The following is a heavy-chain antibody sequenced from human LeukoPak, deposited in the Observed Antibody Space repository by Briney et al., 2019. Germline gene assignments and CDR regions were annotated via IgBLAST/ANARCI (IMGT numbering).Heavy chain of an antibody. V-gene: IGHV3-33*01. D-gene: IGHD3-22*01. Sequence: SGGSLRLSCAASGLTFSNYGMHWVRQAPGKGLEWVALIWNDGSNKYYVDSVKGRFTISRDNSKSTLYLEMNSLRAEDTAVYYCARDRYDSSGYDWFDPWGQGTLVTVSS. J-gene: IGHJ5*02. CDR3: ARDRYDSSGYDWFDP. CDR1: GLTFSNYG. CDR2: IWNDGSNK.